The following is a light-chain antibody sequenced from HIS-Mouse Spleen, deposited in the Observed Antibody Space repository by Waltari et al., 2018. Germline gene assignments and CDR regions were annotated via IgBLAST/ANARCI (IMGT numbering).Light chain of an antibody. CDR1: QSISSY. J-gene: IGKJ1*01. CDR3: QQSYSTPRT. V-gene: IGKV1-39*01. CDR2: AAS. Sequence: DIQMTQSPSSLSASVGDSVTITHRASQSISSYLNWYQQKPGKAPKLLIYAASSLQSGVPSRFSGSGSGTDFTLTISSLQPEDFATYYCQQSYSTPRTFGQGTKVEIK.